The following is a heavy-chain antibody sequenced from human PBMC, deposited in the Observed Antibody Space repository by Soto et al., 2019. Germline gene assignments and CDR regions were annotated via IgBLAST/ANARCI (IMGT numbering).Heavy chain of an antibody. CDR2: IYHSGST. Sequence: QVQLQESGPGLVKPSGTLSLTCAVSGDSIGSYNWWSWIRQPPGKGLEWIGEIYHSGSTNCNPSLTSRVIISVDRTKNQFSLNLSSVTAADTAVYYCARRSNSYGFDYWGQGTLVTVSS. CDR3: ARRSNSYGFDY. V-gene: IGHV4-4*02. J-gene: IGHJ4*02. D-gene: IGHD6-6*01. CDR1: GDSIGSYNW.